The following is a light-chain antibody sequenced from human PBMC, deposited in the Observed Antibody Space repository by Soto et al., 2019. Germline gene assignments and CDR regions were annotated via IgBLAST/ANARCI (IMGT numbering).Light chain of an antibody. CDR1: QSCSSNY. V-gene: IGKV3-20*01. Sequence: DMVLTQSQGILSLSPGERATLSCRASQSCSSNYLAWSQQKRGQAPSLLRYGAYSRATGIPDRFSGSGSGTDFTLTISRLKTEDFAVYYCQQYCTSPVTLGGGTKVEIK. J-gene: IGKJ4*01. CDR2: GAY. CDR3: QQYCTSPVT.